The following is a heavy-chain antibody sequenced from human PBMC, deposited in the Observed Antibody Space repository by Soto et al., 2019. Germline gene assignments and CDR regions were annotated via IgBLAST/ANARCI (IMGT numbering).Heavy chain of an antibody. Sequence: EVQLLESGGGLVQPGGSLRLSCAASGFTFGTYAMSWVRQAPGKGLEWVSAISGSGGSTYYADSVKGRFTISRDNSKNTLSLQLNSLRAEDTAVYYCAKPSDTAMVWVWYFDLWGRGTLVTVSS. CDR2: ISGSGGST. D-gene: IGHD5-18*01. J-gene: IGHJ2*01. V-gene: IGHV3-23*01. CDR3: AKPSDTAMVWVWYFDL. CDR1: GFTFGTYA.